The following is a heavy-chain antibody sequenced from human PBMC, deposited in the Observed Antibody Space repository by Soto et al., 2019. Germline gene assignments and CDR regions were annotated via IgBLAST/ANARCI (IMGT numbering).Heavy chain of an antibody. Sequence: ASVKVSCKASGYTFTSYDINWVRQATGQGLEWMGWMNPNSGNTGYAQKFQGRVTMTRNTSISTAYMELSSLRSEDTAVYYCARSIFTYYYDSSGYSQTRYFDFWGHGTLVTVSS. D-gene: IGHD3-22*01. CDR3: ARSIFTYYYDSSGYSQTRYFDF. V-gene: IGHV1-8*01. CDR2: MNPNSGNT. J-gene: IGHJ4*01. CDR1: GYTFTSYD.